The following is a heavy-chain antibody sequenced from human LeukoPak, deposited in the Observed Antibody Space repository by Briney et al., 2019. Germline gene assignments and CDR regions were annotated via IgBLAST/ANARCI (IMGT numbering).Heavy chain of an antibody. V-gene: IGHV3-23*01. D-gene: IGHD2-15*01. J-gene: IGHJ4*02. CDR1: GFTFSSYA. CDR3: AVVAATRESYYFDY. CDR2: ISGSGGST. Sequence: GGSLRLSCAASGFTFSSYAMSWVRQAPGKGLEWVSAISGSGGSTYNADSVKGQFTISRDNSKNTLYLQMNSLRAEDTAVYYCAVVAATRESYYFDYWGQGTLVTVSS.